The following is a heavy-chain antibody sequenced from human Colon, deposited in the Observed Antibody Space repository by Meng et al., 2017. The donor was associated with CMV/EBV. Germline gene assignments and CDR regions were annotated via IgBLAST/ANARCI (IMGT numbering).Heavy chain of an antibody. Sequence: KFSFKASGYSFASYDLNWVRLTDGQGLEWVAWMDPGSGNSTHAQRLQGRITLTRDTSTTTAYMELTNLRSEDTAVYFCARGNSWFVYWGQGTLVTVSS. V-gene: IGHV1-8*01. J-gene: IGHJ4*02. D-gene: IGHD3-10*01. CDR2: MDPGSGNS. CDR1: GYSFASYD. CDR3: ARGNSWFVY.